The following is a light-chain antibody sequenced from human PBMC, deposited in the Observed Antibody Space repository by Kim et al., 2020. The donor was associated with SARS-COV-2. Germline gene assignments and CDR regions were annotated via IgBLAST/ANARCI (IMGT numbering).Light chain of an antibody. Sequence: AQGKTARSTCGRNNIGRKSVRWYKQQPGQAPVLVIYYDSDRPSGVPERFSGSNSGNTATLTISGVEAGDEADYYCQVWDSSSDHRVFGGGTKLTVL. CDR2: YDS. CDR1: NIGRKS. J-gene: IGLJ3*02. V-gene: IGLV3-21*04. CDR3: QVWDSSSDHRV.